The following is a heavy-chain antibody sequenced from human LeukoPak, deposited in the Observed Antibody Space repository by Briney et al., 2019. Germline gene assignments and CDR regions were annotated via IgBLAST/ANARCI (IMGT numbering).Heavy chain of an antibody. CDR1: GFTFSSYE. V-gene: IGHV3-48*03. J-gene: IGHJ4*02. CDR2: ISSSGSTI. D-gene: IGHD3-10*01. CDR3: ARARRDYYGSGSYYNFDY. Sequence: GGSLRLSCAASGFTFSSYEMNWVRQAPGKGLEWVSYISSSGSTIYYADSVKGRFTISRDNAKNSLYLQMNSLRAEDTAVYYCARARRDYYGSGSYYNFDYWGQGTLDTVSS.